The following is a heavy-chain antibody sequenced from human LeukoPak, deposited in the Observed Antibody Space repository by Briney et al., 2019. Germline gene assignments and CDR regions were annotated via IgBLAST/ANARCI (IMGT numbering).Heavy chain of an antibody. Sequence: PSETLSLTCTVSGGSISSNYWSWIRQPAGKGLEWIGRIHTSGSTKYNPSLKSRVTMTVDTSKNQFSLKLNSVTAADTAVYYCARGVGNSDWFDPGGRGTLVTVSS. CDR3: ARGVGNSDWFDP. CDR1: GGSISSNY. V-gene: IGHV4-4*07. J-gene: IGHJ5*02. D-gene: IGHD1-26*01. CDR2: IHTSGST.